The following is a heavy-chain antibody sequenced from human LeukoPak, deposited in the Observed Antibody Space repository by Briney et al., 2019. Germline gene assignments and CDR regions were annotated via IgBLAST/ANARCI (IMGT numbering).Heavy chain of an antibody. Sequence: GGSLRLSCSASGFTFTTYGMNWVRQAPGKGLEWVSAISGSGGSTYYADSVKGRFTISRDNSKNTLYLQMNSLRAEDTAVYYCAKDGGSDDYGDSPKPEFDYWGQGTLVTVSS. CDR2: ISGSGGST. CDR3: AKDGGSDDYGDSPKPEFDY. V-gene: IGHV3-23*01. CDR1: GFTFTTYG. J-gene: IGHJ4*02. D-gene: IGHD4-17*01.